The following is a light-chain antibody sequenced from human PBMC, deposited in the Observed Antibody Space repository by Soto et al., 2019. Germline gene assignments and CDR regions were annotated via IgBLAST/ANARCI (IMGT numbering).Light chain of an antibody. J-gene: IGKJ1*01. CDR2: GAY. V-gene: IGKV3-15*01. CDR3: QQYNNWPRT. CDR1: QSVSSN. Sequence: EIVMTQSPATLSVSPGERATLSCRASQSVSSNLAWYQQKPGQAPRLLIYGAYTRATGIPARFSGSGSGTEFTLTISSLQSEDFVVYYCQQYNNWPRTFGQGTKVEIK.